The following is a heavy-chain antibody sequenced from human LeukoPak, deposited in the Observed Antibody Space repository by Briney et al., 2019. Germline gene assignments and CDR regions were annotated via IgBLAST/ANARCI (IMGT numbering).Heavy chain of an antibody. CDR1: GFDFGTYA. D-gene: IGHD2-2*01. Sequence: GGSLRLSCVASGFDFGTYAMSWVRQAPGKGPEWVSTVSNGGSSTYYADSVKGRFTISRDNSKNTLYLQMNSLRAEDTAVYYCAKEGCSSTSCSFNWFDPWGQGTLVTVSS. CDR2: VSNGGSST. V-gene: IGHV3-23*01. CDR3: AKEGCSSTSCSFNWFDP. J-gene: IGHJ5*02.